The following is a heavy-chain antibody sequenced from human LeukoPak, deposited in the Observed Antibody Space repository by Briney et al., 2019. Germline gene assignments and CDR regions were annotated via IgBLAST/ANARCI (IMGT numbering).Heavy chain of an antibody. CDR1: GFTFSIYS. V-gene: IGHV3-21*01. D-gene: IGHD1-26*01. CDR2: ISSSGSYI. J-gene: IGHJ4*02. CDR3: ARVPFSGRI. Sequence: GGSLRLSCAASGFTFSIYSMGWVSQAPGKGMEWVSSISSSGSYIYYADSVKGRFTISRDNAKNSLYLQINSLRAEDTAVYYCARVPFSGRIWGQRTLVTVSS.